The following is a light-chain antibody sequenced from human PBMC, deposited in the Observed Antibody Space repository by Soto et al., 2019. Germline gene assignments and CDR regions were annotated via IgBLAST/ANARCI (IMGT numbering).Light chain of an antibody. Sequence: EIVLTQSPGTLSSSPGERATLSCRASQSVSSSYLAWYQQKPGQAPRLLIYGASSRATGIPDRFSGSGSGTDFTLTISRLEPEDFAVYYCQQYGSSPPGLTFGGGTKVDIK. CDR1: QSVSSSY. J-gene: IGKJ4*01. CDR3: QQYGSSPPGLT. V-gene: IGKV3-20*01. CDR2: GAS.